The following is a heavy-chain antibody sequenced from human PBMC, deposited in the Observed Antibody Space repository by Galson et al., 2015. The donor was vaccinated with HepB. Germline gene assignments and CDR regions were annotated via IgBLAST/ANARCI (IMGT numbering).Heavy chain of an antibody. D-gene: IGHD3-9*01. CDR1: GGSISSYY. V-gene: IGHV4-59*08. Sequence: SETLSLTCTVSGGSISSYYWSWIRQPPGKGLEWIGYIYYSGSTNYNPSLKSRVTISVDTSKNQFSLKLSSGTAADTAVYYCARSDILTGYYYGTRGGASATLGDYYGMDVWGQGTTVTVSS. CDR3: ARSDILTGYYYGTRGGASATLGDYYGMDV. CDR2: IYYSGST. J-gene: IGHJ6*02.